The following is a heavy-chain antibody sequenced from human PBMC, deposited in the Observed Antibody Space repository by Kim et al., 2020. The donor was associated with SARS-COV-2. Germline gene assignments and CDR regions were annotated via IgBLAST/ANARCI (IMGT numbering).Heavy chain of an antibody. J-gene: IGHJ5*02. D-gene: IGHD3-3*01. V-gene: IGHV4-34*01. CDR3: ARGDYDFWSGYGAWFDP. CDR2: INHSGST. CDR1: GGSFSGYY. Sequence: SETLSLTCAVYGGSFSGYYWSWIRQPPGKGLEWIGEINHSGSTNYNPSLKSRVTISVDTSKNQFSLKLSSVTAADTAVYYCARGDYDFWSGYGAWFDPWGQGTLVTVSS.